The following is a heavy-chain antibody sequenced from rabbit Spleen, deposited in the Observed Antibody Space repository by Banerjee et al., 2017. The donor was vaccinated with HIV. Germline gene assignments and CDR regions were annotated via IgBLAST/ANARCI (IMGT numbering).Heavy chain of an antibody. Sequence: QEQLEESGGDLVKPGASLTLTCTASGFSFTSRYWISWVRQAPGKGLEWIGCIDTADGSTYYASWAKGRFTISKTSSTTVTLQMTSLTAADTATYFCARNLHDFNLWGPGTLVTVS. CDR2: IDTADGST. V-gene: IGHV1S45*01. CDR1: GFSFTSRYW. CDR3: ARNLHDFNL. J-gene: IGHJ4*01.